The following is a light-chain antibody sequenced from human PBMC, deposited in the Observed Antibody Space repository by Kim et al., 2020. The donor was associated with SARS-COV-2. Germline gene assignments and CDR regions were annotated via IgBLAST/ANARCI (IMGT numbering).Light chain of an antibody. J-gene: IGKJ2*01. V-gene: IGKV3-11*01. Sequence: EIVLTQSPVTLSLSPGQRATLSCRASQYIDNWLAWYQQKPGQVPRLLIYDASNSATGIPARFSGSGSGTDFTLTISSLEPEDFAVYYCQHRRTWPLTFGQGTKLEI. CDR1: QYIDNW. CDR3: QHRRTWPLT. CDR2: DAS.